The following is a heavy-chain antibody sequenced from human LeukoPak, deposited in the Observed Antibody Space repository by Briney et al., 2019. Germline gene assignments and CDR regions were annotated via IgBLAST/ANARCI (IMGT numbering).Heavy chain of an antibody. Sequence: SETLSLTCTVSGGSISSYYWNWIRQPPGKGLDGIGYIYYSGSTNYNPSLKTRVTISVDTSKNQFSLKLSSVTAADTAVYYCASSVVTRGYFDLWGRGTLVTVSS. D-gene: IGHD4-23*01. CDR2: IYYSGST. CDR3: ASSVVTRGYFDL. CDR1: GGSISSYY. J-gene: IGHJ2*01. V-gene: IGHV4-59*01.